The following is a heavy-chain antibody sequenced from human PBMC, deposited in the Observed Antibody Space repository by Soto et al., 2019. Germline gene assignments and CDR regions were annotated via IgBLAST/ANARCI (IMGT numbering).Heavy chain of an antibody. Sequence: PGGSLRLSCVAFGFTYNTSWMNWVRQAPGKGLEWVASTEPEGRQNYYLDSVKGRFTISRDNAKSSLYLQLDSLRVEDTAVYYCARDREYKCFDLWGPGTLVTVSP. CDR1: GFTYNTSW. J-gene: IGHJ5*02. CDR3: ARDREYKCFDL. CDR2: TEPEGRQN. V-gene: IGHV3-7*01.